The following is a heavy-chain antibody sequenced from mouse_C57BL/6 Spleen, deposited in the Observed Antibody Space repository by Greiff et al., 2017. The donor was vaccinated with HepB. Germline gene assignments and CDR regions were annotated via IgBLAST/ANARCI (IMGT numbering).Heavy chain of an antibody. D-gene: IGHD1-1*01. CDR1: GYTLTSYW. J-gene: IGHJ3*01. CDR2: IDPSDSYT. V-gene: IGHV1-50*01. CDR3: ARWSYGSSSWFAY. Sequence: QVQLQQPGAELVKPGASVKLSCKASGYTLTSYWMQWVKQRPGQGLEWIGEIDPSDSYTNYNQKFKGKATLTVDTSSSTAYMQLSSLTSEDSAVYYCARWSYGSSSWFAYWGQGTLVTVSA.